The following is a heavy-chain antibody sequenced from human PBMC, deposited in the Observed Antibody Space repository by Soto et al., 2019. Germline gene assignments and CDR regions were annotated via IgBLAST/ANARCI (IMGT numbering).Heavy chain of an antibody. Sequence: QVQLVQSGAEVKKPGSSVKVSCKASGDTLSSYTVSWVRQAPGQGLEWMGRIIHLGGIANYAQKFQGRVTIAADKSTTTAYMELSSLRSEDTAVYYCARLTEVGNYYGMDVWGQGTTVTVSS. J-gene: IGHJ6*02. CDR2: IIHLGGIA. CDR3: ARLTEVGNYYGMDV. D-gene: IGHD7-27*01. V-gene: IGHV1-69*02. CDR1: GDTLSSYT.